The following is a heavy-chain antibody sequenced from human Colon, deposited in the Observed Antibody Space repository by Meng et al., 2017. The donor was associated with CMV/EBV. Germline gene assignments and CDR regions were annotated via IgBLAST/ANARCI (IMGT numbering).Heavy chain of an antibody. V-gene: IGHV4-59*01. CDR2: TYYSGST. D-gene: IGHD3-10*01. J-gene: IGHJ6*02. Sequence: SETLSLTCNVSGGSINDFYWSWIRQPPGKGLEWIEYTYYSGSTHYNPSLKSRVTISIDTSKKHFSLRLSSVTAADTAVYYCARDTFDRRNGMDVWGQGTSVTVSS. CDR3: ARDTFDRRNGMDV. CDR1: GGSINDFY.